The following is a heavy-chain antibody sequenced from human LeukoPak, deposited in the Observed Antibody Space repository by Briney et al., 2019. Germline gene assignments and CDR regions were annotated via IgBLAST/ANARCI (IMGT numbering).Heavy chain of an antibody. V-gene: IGHV4-4*02. CDR3: AISYYYDSSGFDY. D-gene: IGHD3-22*01. Sequence: SGTLSPTCAVSGGSISSSNWWSWVRQPPGKGLEWIGEIYHSGSTNYNPSLKSRVTISVDKSKNQFSLKLSSVTAADTAVYYCAISYYYDSSGFDYWGQGTLVTVSS. CDR1: GGSISSSNW. CDR2: IYHSGST. J-gene: IGHJ4*02.